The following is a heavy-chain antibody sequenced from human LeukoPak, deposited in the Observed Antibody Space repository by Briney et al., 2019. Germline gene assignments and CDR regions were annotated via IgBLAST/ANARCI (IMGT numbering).Heavy chain of an antibody. CDR1: GGPIENYY. CDR3: ARNLGSNYNYYYYGMDV. J-gene: IGHJ6*02. Sequence: ASETLSLTCTVSGGPIENYYWSWIRQPPGRGLEWIGYVDSSGSTTYNPSLKRRVTMSVDTSKNQFSLRLNSVTAADTAVYYCARNLGSNYNYYYYGMDVWGQGTTVTVSS. V-gene: IGHV4-59*01. CDR2: VDSSGST. D-gene: IGHD4-11*01.